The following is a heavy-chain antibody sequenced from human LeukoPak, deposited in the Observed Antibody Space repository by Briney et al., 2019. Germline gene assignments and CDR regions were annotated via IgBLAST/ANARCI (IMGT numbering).Heavy chain of an antibody. V-gene: IGHV4-59*01. J-gene: IGHJ4*02. CDR3: ASTPGDLTGYYQWHFDY. CDR1: GVSLSSYY. D-gene: IGHD3-9*01. CDR2: IYYSGST. Sequence: KPFGTLSLTRTVSGVSLSSYYWGCIRGPPGEGDGWGGGIYYSGSTNYNPSLKSRVTISVDTSKNQFSLKLSSVTAADTAVYYCASTPGDLTGYYQWHFDYWGQGTLVTVSS.